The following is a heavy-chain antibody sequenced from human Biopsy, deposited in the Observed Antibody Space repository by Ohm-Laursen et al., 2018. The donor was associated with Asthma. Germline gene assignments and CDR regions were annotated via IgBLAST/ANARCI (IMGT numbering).Heavy chain of an antibody. CDR2: ISHDGRES. J-gene: IGHJ4*01. Sequence: SLRLSCSASGFAFDSYAMYWVRQSPGKGPEWVALISHDGRESGYVDSVRGRFTISRDNVRNRLHLQMSSLRAEDTAVYFCARDFTIGSGSPFHFWGPGTLVTVSS. CDR3: ARDFTIGSGSPFHF. V-gene: IGHV3-30*04. CDR1: GFAFDSYA. D-gene: IGHD3-10*01.